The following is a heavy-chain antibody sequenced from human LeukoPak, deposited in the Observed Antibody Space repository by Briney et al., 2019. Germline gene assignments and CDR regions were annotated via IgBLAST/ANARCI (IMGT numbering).Heavy chain of an antibody. V-gene: IGHV3-9*01. CDR3: AKDSSAAGTSVDY. CDR2: ISWNSGSI. D-gene: IGHD6-13*01. CDR1: GFTFDDYA. J-gene: IGHJ4*02. Sequence: PGRSLRLSCAASGFTFDDYAMHWVRQAPGKGPEWVSGISWNSGSIGYADSVKGRFTISRDNAQNSLYLQMNSLRAEDTALYYCAKDSSAAGTSVDYWGQGTLVTVSS.